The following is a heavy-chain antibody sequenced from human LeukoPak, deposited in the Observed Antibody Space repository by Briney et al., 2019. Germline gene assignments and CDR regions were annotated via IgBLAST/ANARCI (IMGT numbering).Heavy chain of an antibody. CDR3: AKHGPRVTTSYWYFDL. V-gene: IGHV3-23*01. Sequence: GGSLRLSCAASGFTFSSYAMSWVRQAPGKGLEWVSAISGSGGSTYYADSVKGRFTISTDNSKNTLYLQMNSLRAEDTAVYYCAKHGPRVTTSYWYFDLWGRGTLVTVSS. CDR2: ISGSGGST. D-gene: IGHD3-10*01. CDR1: GFTFSSYA. J-gene: IGHJ2*01.